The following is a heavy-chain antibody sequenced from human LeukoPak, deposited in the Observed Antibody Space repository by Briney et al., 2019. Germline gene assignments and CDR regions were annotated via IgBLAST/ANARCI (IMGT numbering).Heavy chain of an antibody. V-gene: IGHV3-21*01. CDR1: GFTFSSYA. Sequence: KPGGSLRLSCAASGFTFSSYAMNWVRQAPGKGLEWVSSISSSSSYIYYADSVKGRFTISRDNAKNSLYLQMNSLRAEDTAVYYCARDWWRRGRLYGMDVWGQGTTVTVSS. CDR3: ARDWWRRGRLYGMDV. J-gene: IGHJ6*02. CDR2: ISSSSSYI. D-gene: IGHD2-21*02.